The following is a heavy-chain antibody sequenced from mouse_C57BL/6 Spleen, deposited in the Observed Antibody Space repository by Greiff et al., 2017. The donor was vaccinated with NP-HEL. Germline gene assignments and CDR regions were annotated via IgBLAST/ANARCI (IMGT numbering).Heavy chain of an antibody. Sequence: EVKLVESGPGLVKPSQTVFLTCTVTGISITTGNYRWSWIRQFPGNKLEWIGYIYYSGTITYNPSLTSRTTITRDTPKNQFFLEMNSLTAEDTATYYCARERDYYGSSFYFDYWGQGTTLTVSS. CDR1: GISITTGNYR. CDR2: IYYSGTI. J-gene: IGHJ2*01. D-gene: IGHD1-1*01. V-gene: IGHV3-5*01. CDR3: ARERDYYGSSFYFDY.